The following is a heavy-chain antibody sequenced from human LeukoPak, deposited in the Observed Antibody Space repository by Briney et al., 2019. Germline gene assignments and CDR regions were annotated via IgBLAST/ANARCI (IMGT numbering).Heavy chain of an antibody. CDR1: GGSISSGTYY. Sequence: SETLSLTCTVSGGSISSGTYYWTWIRQPAGKGLEWIGRVSSSGTTNYNPYNPSLKSRVTISVDTSKNQFSLGLSSVTAADTAVYYCARGDYYYYMDVWGTGTTVTVSS. J-gene: IGHJ6*03. CDR3: ARGDYYYYMDV. V-gene: IGHV4-61*02. CDR2: VSSSGTT.